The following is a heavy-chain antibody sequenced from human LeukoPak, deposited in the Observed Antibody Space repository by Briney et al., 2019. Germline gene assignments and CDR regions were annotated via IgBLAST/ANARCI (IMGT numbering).Heavy chain of an antibody. Sequence: GASVKVSCKASGYTSTVHYMHWLRQAPGQGLEWMGWIKPDSGATNFAQNFQGRVTMTGDTSINTAYMELSSLTSDDTAMYYCARDHDYGPDYWGQGTLVTVSA. J-gene: IGHJ4*02. CDR3: ARDHDYGPDY. V-gene: IGHV1-2*02. CDR1: GYTSTVHY. D-gene: IGHD4/OR15-4a*01. CDR2: IKPDSGAT.